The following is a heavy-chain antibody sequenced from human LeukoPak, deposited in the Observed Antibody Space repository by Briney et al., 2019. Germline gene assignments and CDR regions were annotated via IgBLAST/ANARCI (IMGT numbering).Heavy chain of an antibody. V-gene: IGHV3-7*01. D-gene: IGHD4-17*01. J-gene: IGHJ4*02. CDR1: GFTFRSYG. CDR2: INPDGRDE. CDR3: ATLDTGVTTGDY. Sequence: PGGSLTLSCAASGFTFRSYGMSWVRQAPGKGLEWVANINPDGRDEYYVDSVKGRFTLSRDNAKNSLYLQMNSLRAEDSAVYYCATLDTGVTTGDYWGQGTLVTVSS.